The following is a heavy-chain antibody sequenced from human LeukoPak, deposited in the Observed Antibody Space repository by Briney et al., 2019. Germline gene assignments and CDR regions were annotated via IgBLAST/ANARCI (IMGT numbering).Heavy chain of an antibody. D-gene: IGHD2-2*03. V-gene: IGHV3-23*01. CDR1: GFNFIRHD. Sequence: PGGSLRLSCAASGFNFIRHDMSWVRQTPGKGLEWVSGISGDHAGRLGATYYADSVQGRFTISRDNSESALYLQMHSLRAEDTAMYFCAKGGYFSFDMWGQGTKVTVSS. CDR3: AKGGYFSFDM. CDR2: ISGDHAGRLGAT. J-gene: IGHJ3*02.